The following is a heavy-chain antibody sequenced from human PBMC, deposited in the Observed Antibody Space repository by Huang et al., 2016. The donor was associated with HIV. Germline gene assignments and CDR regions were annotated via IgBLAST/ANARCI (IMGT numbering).Heavy chain of an antibody. J-gene: IGHJ5*02. CDR2: VNAGVDI. CDR3: ARRFRVAATRKWFDP. D-gene: IGHD3-10*01. V-gene: IGHV4-34*01. Sequence: QVQLQQWGAGLLKPSETLALTCAVYGESLGTYYWAWIRRPPGKGLQWIGEVNAGVDINYNPSLESRVTISVDTSRNQVSLTLTSMTAADTATYYCARRFRVAATRKWFDPWGQGTLVIVSS. CDR1: GESLGTYY.